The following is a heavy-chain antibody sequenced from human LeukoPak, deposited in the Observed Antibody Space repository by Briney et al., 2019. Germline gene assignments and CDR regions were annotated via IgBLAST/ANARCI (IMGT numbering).Heavy chain of an antibody. J-gene: IGHJ4*02. Sequence: PGGSLRLSCAASGFTFSSYEMHWVRQAPGKGLQWVAFIRYDGSNKYYADSVKGRFTISRDNSKNTLYLQMNSLRAEDTAVYYCAKDRRSGSQRPYYFDYWGQGTLVTVSS. CDR2: IRYDGSNK. CDR3: AKDRRSGSQRPYYFDY. V-gene: IGHV3-30*02. D-gene: IGHD1-26*01. CDR1: GFTFSSYE.